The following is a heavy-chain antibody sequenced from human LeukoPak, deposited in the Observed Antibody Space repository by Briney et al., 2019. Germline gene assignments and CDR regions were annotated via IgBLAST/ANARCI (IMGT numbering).Heavy chain of an antibody. CDR3: ARETTGLARYFDY. D-gene: IGHD4-11*01. J-gene: IGHJ4*02. CDR2: IYTSETT. V-gene: IGHV4-4*07. CDR1: GGSISTYF. Sequence: PSETLSLTCTVSGGSISTYFWSWIRQPAGKGLEWIGRIYTSETTNYNPSLKSRVSMSVDTSKNQFSLNLSSVTAADTAFYYCARETTGLARYFDYWGQGTLVTVSS.